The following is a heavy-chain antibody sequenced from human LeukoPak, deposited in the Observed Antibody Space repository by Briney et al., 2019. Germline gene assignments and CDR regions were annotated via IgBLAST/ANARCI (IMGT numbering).Heavy chain of an antibody. CDR3: AKDRDRGLDS. CDR1: GFSFDDYT. CDR2: ITWDGSTT. J-gene: IGHJ4*02. D-gene: IGHD3-16*02. V-gene: IGHV3-43*01. Sequence: GGSLRLSCAASGFSFDDYTMHWVRQAPGKGLEWVSLITWDGSTTHYADSVKGRFIISRDNSENSLDLQMNSLRTEDTALYFCAKDRDRGLDSWGRGTLVTVSS.